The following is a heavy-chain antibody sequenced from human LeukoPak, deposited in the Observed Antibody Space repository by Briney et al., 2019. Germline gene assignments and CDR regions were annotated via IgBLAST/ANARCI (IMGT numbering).Heavy chain of an antibody. CDR1: GGSISSYY. V-gene: IGHV4-59*01. CDR3: AREGSSDAFDI. J-gene: IGHJ3*02. Sequence: SETLSLTCTVSGGSISSYYWNWIRQPPGKGLEWIGYIYYSGSTNYNPSLKSRVTISVDTSKNQFSLKLSSVTAADTAVYYCAREGSSDAFDIWGQGTMVTVSS. CDR2: IYYSGST. D-gene: IGHD2-15*01.